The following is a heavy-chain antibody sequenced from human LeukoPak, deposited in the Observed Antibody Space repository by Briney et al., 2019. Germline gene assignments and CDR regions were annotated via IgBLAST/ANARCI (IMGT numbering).Heavy chain of an antibody. J-gene: IGHJ3*02. CDR2: ISAYSGGT. CDR1: GYTFTSYG. V-gene: IGHV1-18*01. Sequence: ASVKVSCKASGYTFTSYGISWVRQAPGQGLEWMGWISAYSGGTDYAQKFQGRVTMTMDTSISTVYMELSRLRSDDTAVYYCAREFNTYYYGSGSHDAFDIWGQGTEVTVS. D-gene: IGHD3-10*01. CDR3: AREFNTYYYGSGSHDAFDI.